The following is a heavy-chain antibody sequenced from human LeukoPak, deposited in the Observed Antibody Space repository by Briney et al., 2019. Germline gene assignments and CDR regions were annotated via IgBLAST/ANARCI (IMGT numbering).Heavy chain of an antibody. V-gene: IGHV4-59*07. CDR2: IYYTGST. CDR1: GGSISTYY. Sequence: SDTQSLTCTVSGGSISTYYWSWIRQPPGKGLEWIGYIYYTGSTSYNPSLKSRVTMSLDASKNQFSLELNSVTPADTAVYYCARGGNYWPQWWFDPWGRGTLVSVSS. CDR3: ARGGNYWPQWWFDP. J-gene: IGHJ5*02. D-gene: IGHD1-26*01.